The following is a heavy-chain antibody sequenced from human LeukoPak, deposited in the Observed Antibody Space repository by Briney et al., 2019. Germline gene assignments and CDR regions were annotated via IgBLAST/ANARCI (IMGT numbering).Heavy chain of an antibody. CDR2: IKEDGSET. CDR3: ANNLDFWSGYYPFDY. CDR1: GFTFSSYW. D-gene: IGHD3-3*01. J-gene: IGHJ4*02. Sequence: GGSLRLSCAASGFTFSSYWMSWVRQAPGKGLEWVANIKEDGSETFYVESVKGRFTISRDKAKNSLYLQMNSLRAKDTAVYYCANNLDFWSGYYPFDYWGQGTLVTVSS. V-gene: IGHV3-7*01.